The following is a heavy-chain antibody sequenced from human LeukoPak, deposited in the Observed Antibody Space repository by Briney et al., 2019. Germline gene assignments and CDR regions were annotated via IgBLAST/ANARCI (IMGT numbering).Heavy chain of an antibody. CDR3: VRHDNGYFHY. CDR1: GGSISGYY. Sequence: SETLSLTCTVSGGSISGYYWSWIRQPPGKGLEWNGHFYYSGSTHYNPSLESRVTLSVDTSKNQFSLKLSSVTAADTAVYYCVRHDNGYFHYWGQGTLVTVSS. V-gene: IGHV4-59*08. D-gene: IGHD2-8*01. J-gene: IGHJ4*02. CDR2: FYYSGST.